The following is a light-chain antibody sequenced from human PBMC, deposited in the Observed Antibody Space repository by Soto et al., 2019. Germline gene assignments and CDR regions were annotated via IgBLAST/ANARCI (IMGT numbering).Light chain of an antibody. CDR1: SSDVGGYNY. Sequence: QSALTQPRSVSGSPGQSVTISCTGTSSDVGGYNYVSWYQQHPGKAPKLMIYDVSKRPSGVPDRFSGSKSGNTASLTISGLQDEDEADYCCCSYAGSHYVFGTGTKLTVL. V-gene: IGLV2-11*01. CDR3: CSYAGSHYV. J-gene: IGLJ1*01. CDR2: DVS.